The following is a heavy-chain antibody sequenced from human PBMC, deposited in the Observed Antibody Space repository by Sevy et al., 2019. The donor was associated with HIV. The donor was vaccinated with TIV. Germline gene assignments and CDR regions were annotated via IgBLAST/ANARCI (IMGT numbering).Heavy chain of an antibody. Sequence: SETLSLTCAVSGYSISSGYYWGWIRQPPGKGLEWIASIYHSGSTYYNPSLKSRVTISVDTSKNQFSLKLSSVTAADTAVYYCALYPSDTYYYDSSDYYYMDVWGKGTTVTVSS. CDR3: ALYPSDTYYYDSSDYYYMDV. CDR1: GYSISSGYY. CDR2: IYHSGST. D-gene: IGHD3-22*01. J-gene: IGHJ6*03. V-gene: IGHV4-38-2*01.